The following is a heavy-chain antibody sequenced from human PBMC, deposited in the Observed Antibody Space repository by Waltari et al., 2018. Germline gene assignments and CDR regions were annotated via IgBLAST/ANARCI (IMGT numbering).Heavy chain of an antibody. CDR3: ARHTVVTHPRYYYYMDV. J-gene: IGHJ6*03. Sequence: QVQLQESGPGLVKPSQTLSLTCTVSGGSISSGSYYWSWIRQPAGKGLEWIGRIYTSGSTNYNPSLKSRVTISVDTSKNQFSLKLSSVTAADTAVYYCARHTVVTHPRYYYYMDVWGKGTTVTVSS. CDR1: GGSISSGSYY. CDR2: IYTSGST. V-gene: IGHV4-61*02. D-gene: IGHD2-21*02.